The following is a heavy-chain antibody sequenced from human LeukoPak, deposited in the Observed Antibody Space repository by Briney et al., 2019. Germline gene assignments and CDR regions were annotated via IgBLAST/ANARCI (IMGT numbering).Heavy chain of an antibody. D-gene: IGHD5-18*01. CDR1: GASIRINYF. Sequence: SSETLSLTCAVSGASIRINYFWNWIRQHPGEGLEWIGYIHDSGSAHYNPSLKGRLTMSLDTSNNQFSTKLNSVTAADTAVYYCASGYGYVYRYFDIWGQGTLVTVAS. CDR3: ASGYGYVYRYFDI. J-gene: IGHJ4*02. V-gene: IGHV4-31*11. CDR2: IHDSGSA.